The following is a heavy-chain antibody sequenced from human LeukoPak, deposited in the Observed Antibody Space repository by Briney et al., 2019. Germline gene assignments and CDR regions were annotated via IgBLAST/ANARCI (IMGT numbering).Heavy chain of an antibody. CDR2: IIPILGIA. Sequence: ASVKVSCKASGGTFSSYTISWVRQAPGQGLEGMGGIIPILGIANYAQKFQGRVTINADKYTSTAYMEVSRLRCEEPAVYYCARTGPRLLWFGELFGQPPTSWFDPWGQGTLVTVSS. CDR3: ARTGPRLLWFGELFGQPPTSWFDP. J-gene: IGHJ5*02. D-gene: IGHD3-10*01. V-gene: IGHV1-69*10. CDR1: GGTFSSYT.